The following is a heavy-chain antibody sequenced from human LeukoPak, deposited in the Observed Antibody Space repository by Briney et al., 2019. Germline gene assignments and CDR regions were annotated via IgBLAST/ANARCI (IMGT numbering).Heavy chain of an antibody. Sequence: SETLSLTCAVYGGSFSGYYWSWICQPPGKGLEWIGEINHSGSTNYNPSLKSRVTISVDTSKDQFSLKLSSVTAADTAVFYCASGTWGFYDTTVGVYWGQGTLVTVSS. CDR2: INHSGST. V-gene: IGHV4-34*01. J-gene: IGHJ4*02. CDR3: ASGTWGFYDTTVGVY. CDR1: GGSFSGYY. D-gene: IGHD3-22*01.